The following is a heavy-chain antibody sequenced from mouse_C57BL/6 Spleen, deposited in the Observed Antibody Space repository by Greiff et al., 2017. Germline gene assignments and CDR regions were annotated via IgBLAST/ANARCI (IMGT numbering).Heavy chain of an antibody. CDR3: RREDGNHWDFDV. J-gene: IGHJ1*03. CDR1: GFTFSSYA. Sequence: EVQGVESGEGLVKPGGSLKLSCAASGFTFSSYAMSWVRQTPEKRLEWVAYISSGGDYIYYADTVKSRFTIARDNARKTLYLQMSSLKSEDTAMYCGRREDGNHWDFDVWGTGTTVTVSS. CDR2: ISSGGDYI. D-gene: IGHD2-1*01. V-gene: IGHV5-9-1*02.